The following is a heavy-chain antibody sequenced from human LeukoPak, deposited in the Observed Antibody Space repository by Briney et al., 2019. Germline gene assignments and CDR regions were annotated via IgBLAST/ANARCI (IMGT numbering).Heavy chain of an antibody. V-gene: IGHV3-74*01. D-gene: IGHD3-16*01. J-gene: IGHJ4*02. CDR3: ARVAGSYAAPDY. Sequence: GGSLRLSCAASGFTFSSYWIHWVRQAPGKGLVWVSRINSDGSSTTYADSVKGRFTISRDNAKNTLYLPMNSLRAEDTAVYYCARVAGSYAAPDYWGQGTLVTVSS. CDR1: GFTFSSYW. CDR2: INSDGSST.